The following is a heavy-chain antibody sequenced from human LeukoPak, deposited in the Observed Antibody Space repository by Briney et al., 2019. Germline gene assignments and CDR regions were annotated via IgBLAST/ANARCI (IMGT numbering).Heavy chain of an antibody. Sequence: SVTVSCKASGGTFSSYAISWVRQAPGQGLEWMGGIIPIFGTANYAQKFQGRVTITADESTSTAYMELSSLRSEDTAVYYCARARSSGRRDFDYWGQGTLVTVSS. J-gene: IGHJ4*02. V-gene: IGHV1-69*13. CDR2: IIPIFGTA. CDR1: GGTFSSYA. CDR3: ARARSSGRRDFDY. D-gene: IGHD6-19*01.